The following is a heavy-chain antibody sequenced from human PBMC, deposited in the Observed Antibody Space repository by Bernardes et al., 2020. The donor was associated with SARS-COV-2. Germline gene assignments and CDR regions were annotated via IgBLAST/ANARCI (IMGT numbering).Heavy chain of an antibody. Sequence: GGSLRLSCATSGFTFSDFHMTWIRQTPGTGLEWIAYIDKSGSPIYYADSVRGRFTVYRDNAKKSLFLQMTSLRAEDTAVYFCARDCSSASCYMTSSLDYLGQGALVTVSS. D-gene: IGHD2-2*02. CDR2: IDKSGSPI. CDR3: ARDCSSASCYMTSSLDY. J-gene: IGHJ4*02. CDR1: GFTFSDFH. V-gene: IGHV3-11*01.